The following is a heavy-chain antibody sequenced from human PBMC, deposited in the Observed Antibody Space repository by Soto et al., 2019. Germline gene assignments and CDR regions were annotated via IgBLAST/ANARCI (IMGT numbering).Heavy chain of an antibody. CDR1: GGTFSSYA. J-gene: IGHJ4*02. CDR3: ARAYYLAVAGTESYYFDY. CDR2: IIPIFGTA. Sequence: QVQLVQSGSEVKKPGSSVKVSCKASGGTFSSYAISWVRQAPGQGLEWMGGIIPIFGTANYAQKFQGRVTITADESTTTAYMELSSLRSEVTAVYYCARAYYLAVAGTESYYFDYWGQGTLVTVSS. V-gene: IGHV1-69*01. D-gene: IGHD6-19*01.